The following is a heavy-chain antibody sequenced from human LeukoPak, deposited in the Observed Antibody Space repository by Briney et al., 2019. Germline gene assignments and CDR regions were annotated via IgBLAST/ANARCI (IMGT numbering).Heavy chain of an antibody. CDR1: GGSINTYY. J-gene: IGHJ4*02. CDR2: IYSSGST. V-gene: IGHV4-59*08. Sequence: SETLSLTCTVSGGSINTYYWSWVRQPPGKGLEWIGYIYSSGSTNYNPSFKTRVTMSVDTSKNQFSLKLSSVTAADTAVYYCARHPSAVAGKTFDCWGQGTLVTVSS. CDR3: ARHPSAVAGKTFDC. D-gene: IGHD6-19*01.